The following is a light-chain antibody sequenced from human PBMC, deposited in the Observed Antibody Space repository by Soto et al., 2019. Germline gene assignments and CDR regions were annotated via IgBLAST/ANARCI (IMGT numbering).Light chain of an antibody. J-gene: IGKJ5*01. CDR1: QIVSSSY. Sequence: EVVLTQCPATLSLSTGERATLSCRAGQIVSSSYLAVYQHKPGQSPRLLIYGASSTATGLPDRFSGSVSGSDFPLTISRLQPEDFSVYYCQQRYNWPVTFGQGTRLEIK. V-gene: IGKV3D-20*02. CDR2: GAS. CDR3: QQRYNWPVT.